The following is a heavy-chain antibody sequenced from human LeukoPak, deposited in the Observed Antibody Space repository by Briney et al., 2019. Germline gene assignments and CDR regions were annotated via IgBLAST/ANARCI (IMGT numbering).Heavy chain of an antibody. J-gene: IGHJ4*02. CDR3: ARAGYCGGDCYSDY. Sequence: SVKVSCKASGGTFSSYAISWVRQAPGQGLEWMGGIIPISGTANYAQKFQGRVTITADESTSTAYMELSSLRSEDTAVYYCARAGYCGGDCYSDYWGQGTLVTVSS. CDR1: GGTFSSYA. CDR2: IIPISGTA. D-gene: IGHD2-21*01. V-gene: IGHV1-69*13.